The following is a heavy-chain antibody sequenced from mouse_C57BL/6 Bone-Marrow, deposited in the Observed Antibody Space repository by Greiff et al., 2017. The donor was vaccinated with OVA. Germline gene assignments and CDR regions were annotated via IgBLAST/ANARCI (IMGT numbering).Heavy chain of an antibody. V-gene: IGHV1-69*01. Sequence: VQLQQPGAELVMPGASVKLSCKASGYTFTSYWMHWVKQRPGQGLEWIGEIDPSDSYTNYNQKFKGKSTLTVDKSSSTAYMQLSSLTSEDSAVYYCARRGGRNYPDYWGQGTTLTVSS. CDR3: ARRGGRNYPDY. CDR2: IDPSDSYT. CDR1: GYTFTSYW. J-gene: IGHJ2*01.